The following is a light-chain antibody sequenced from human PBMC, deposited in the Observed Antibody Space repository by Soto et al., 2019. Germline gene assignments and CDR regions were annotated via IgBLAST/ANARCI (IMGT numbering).Light chain of an antibody. J-gene: IGKJ5*01. CDR3: QQRSNWPPFT. CDR2: DAS. Sequence: IVLTQSPSTLSLTTRERATLSCRASQSVSNYLAWYQQKPGQAPRLLIYDASNRATDIPARFSGSGSGTDFTLTISSLEPEDFAVYYCQQRSNWPPFTCGQGTRM. CDR1: QSVSNY. V-gene: IGKV3-11*01.